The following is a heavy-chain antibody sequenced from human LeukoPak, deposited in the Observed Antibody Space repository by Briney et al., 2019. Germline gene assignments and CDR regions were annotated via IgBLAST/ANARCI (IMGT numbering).Heavy chain of an antibody. CDR2: IKEDGSEK. V-gene: IGHV3-7*01. Sequence: PGGSLRLSCAASGFIFTNYWMSWVRQAPGKGLEWVANIKEDGSEKYYVDSIKGRFTISRDNAKNSLYLQMNSLRAEDTAVYYCATPGRRYSSGWYNWFDPWGQGTLVTVSS. CDR3: ATPGRRYSSGWYNWFDP. D-gene: IGHD6-19*01. CDR1: GFIFTNYW. J-gene: IGHJ5*02.